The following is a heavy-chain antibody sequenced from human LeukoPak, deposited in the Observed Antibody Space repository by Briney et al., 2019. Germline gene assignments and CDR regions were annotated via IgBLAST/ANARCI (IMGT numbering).Heavy chain of an antibody. V-gene: IGHV1-2*02. Sequence: GASVKVSCKASGYTFTSYYMHWVRQAPGQGLEWMGWINPNSGGTNYAQKFQGRVTMTRDTSISTAYMELSRLRSDDTAVYYCARGPAYDYGDPYDAFDIWGQGTMVTVSS. D-gene: IGHD4-17*01. CDR2: INPNSGGT. CDR3: ARGPAYDYGDPYDAFDI. CDR1: GYTFTSYY. J-gene: IGHJ3*02.